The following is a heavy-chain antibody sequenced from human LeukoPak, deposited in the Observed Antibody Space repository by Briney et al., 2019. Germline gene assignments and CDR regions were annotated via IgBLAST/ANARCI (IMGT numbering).Heavy chain of an antibody. V-gene: IGHV3-23*01. CDR2: ISGSGGST. D-gene: IGHD3-22*01. CDR3: AKVDYDSSGYSSGYFQH. CDR1: GFTFSSYA. Sequence: GGSLRLSCAASGFTFSSYAMSWVRQAPGKGLEWVSAISGSGGSTYYADSVKGRFTISRDNSKNTLYLQMNSLRAEDTAVYYCAKVDYDSSGYSSGYFQHWGQGTLVTVSS. J-gene: IGHJ1*01.